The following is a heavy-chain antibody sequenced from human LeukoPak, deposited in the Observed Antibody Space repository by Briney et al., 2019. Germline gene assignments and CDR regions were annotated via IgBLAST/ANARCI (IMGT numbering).Heavy chain of an antibody. CDR1: EFTFSTYT. D-gene: IGHD1-26*01. Sequence: AGGSLRLSCAASEFTFSTYTMNWVRQAPGKGLEWVSSISSNSNYIYYADSVKGRFTISRDNSKNTLYLQMNSLRAEDTAVYYCARGGSYYPRAHDAFDIWGQGTMVTVSS. CDR3: ARGGSYYPRAHDAFDI. J-gene: IGHJ3*02. V-gene: IGHV3-21*01. CDR2: ISSNSNYI.